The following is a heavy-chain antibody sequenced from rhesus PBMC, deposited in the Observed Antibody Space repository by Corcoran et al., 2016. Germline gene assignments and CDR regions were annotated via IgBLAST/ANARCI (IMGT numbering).Heavy chain of an antibody. J-gene: IGHJ3*01. Sequence: QVQLQESGPGLVKPSETLSLTCAVSGGSLSDDYYWSWIRQPPGKGLEWIGYIYGRGGGTNYKPSSKNRVTSSIDTSKNQCSLKLSSVTAADTAVYYCARDLGSGSYYNHDAFDFWGQGLRVTVSS. V-gene: IGHV4-106*01. CDR2: IYGRGGGT. CDR3: ARDLGSGSYYNHDAFDF. CDR1: GGSLSDDYY. D-gene: IGHD3-16*01.